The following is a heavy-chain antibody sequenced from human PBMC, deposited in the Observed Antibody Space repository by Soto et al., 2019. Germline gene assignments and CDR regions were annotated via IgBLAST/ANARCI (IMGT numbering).Heavy chain of an antibody. D-gene: IGHD2-15*01. CDR3: ARARQNCSGGSCYFFYYYYMDV. Sequence: PSETLSLTCAVYGWSFSGYYWSWIRQPPGKGLEWIGEINHSGSTNYNPSLKSRVTISVDTSKNQFSLKLSSVTAADTAVYYCARARQNCSGGSCYFFYYYYMDVWGKGTTVTVSS. V-gene: IGHV4-34*01. J-gene: IGHJ6*03. CDR1: GWSFSGYY. CDR2: INHSGST.